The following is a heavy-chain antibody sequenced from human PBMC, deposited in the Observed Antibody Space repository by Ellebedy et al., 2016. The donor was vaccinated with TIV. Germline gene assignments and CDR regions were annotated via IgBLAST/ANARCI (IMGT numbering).Heavy chain of an antibody. D-gene: IGHD2-2*01. CDR1: GYSLTSYW. V-gene: IGHV5-51*01. J-gene: IGHJ6*02. CDR2: IYLGDSDT. Sequence: GESLKIPCKGSGYSLTSYWIGWVRQMPGKGLEWMGIIYLGDSDTRYSPSFQGQVTISADKSISTAYLQWSSLKASDTAMYYCARIGCSSTSCYVYDYYYYYGMDVWGQGTTVTVSS. CDR3: ARIGCSSTSCYVYDYYYYYGMDV.